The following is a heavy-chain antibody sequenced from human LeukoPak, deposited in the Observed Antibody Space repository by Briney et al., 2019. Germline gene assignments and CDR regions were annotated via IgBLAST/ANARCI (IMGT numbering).Heavy chain of an antibody. CDR3: ARDVGTMVRGVFDY. CDR1: GYTFTSYG. J-gene: IGHJ4*02. D-gene: IGHD3-10*01. Sequence: ASVKVSCKASGYTFTSYGISWVRQAPGQGLEWMGWISAYNGNTNYAQKLQGRVTMTTDTSTSTAYMELRSLRSDDTAVYYCARDVGTMVRGVFDYWGRGTLVTVSS. V-gene: IGHV1-18*01. CDR2: ISAYNGNT.